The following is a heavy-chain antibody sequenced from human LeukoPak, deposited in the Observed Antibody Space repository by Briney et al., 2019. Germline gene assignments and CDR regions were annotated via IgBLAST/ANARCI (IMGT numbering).Heavy chain of an antibody. D-gene: IGHD1-26*01. CDR3: ARGVLRSGSSYESPAHDAFDI. Sequence: ASVKVSCKASGYTFSNYYIHWVRQAPGQGLEWMGWINPNSGGTNYAQKFQGRVTMTRDTSISTAYMELRRLRSDDTAVYYCARGVLRSGSSYESPAHDAFDIWGQGTMVTVSS. CDR2: INPNSGGT. CDR1: GYTFSNYY. V-gene: IGHV1-2*02. J-gene: IGHJ3*02.